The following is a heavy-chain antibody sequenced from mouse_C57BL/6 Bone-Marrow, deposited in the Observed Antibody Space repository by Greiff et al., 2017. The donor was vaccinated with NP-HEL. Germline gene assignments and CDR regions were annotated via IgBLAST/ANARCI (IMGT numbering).Heavy chain of an antibody. J-gene: IGHJ4*01. CDR3: TYGYDYAMDY. D-gene: IGHD2-2*01. V-gene: IGHV1-15*01. Sequence: QVQLKQSGAELVRPGASVTLSCKASGYTFTDYEMHWVKQTPVHGLEWIGAIDPETGGTAYNQKFKGKAILTADKSSSTAYMELRSLTSEDSAVYYCTYGYDYAMDYWGQGTSVTVSS. CDR1: GYTFTDYE. CDR2: IDPETGGT.